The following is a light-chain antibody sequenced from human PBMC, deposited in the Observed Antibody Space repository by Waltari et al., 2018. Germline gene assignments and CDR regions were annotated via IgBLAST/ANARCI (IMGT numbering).Light chain of an antibody. CDR1: QVINSA. J-gene: IGKJ5*01. V-gene: IGKV1-13*02. CDR2: DAS. CDR3: QQFKSFLIT. Sequence: AIQLTQSPSSLSASVGDRVTITCRASQVINSALACYQQKPGKSPKLLFYDASSLESWVPSRFSGSGYGTDFTLTISSLQPEDFATYYCQQFKSFLITFGQGTRLEIK.